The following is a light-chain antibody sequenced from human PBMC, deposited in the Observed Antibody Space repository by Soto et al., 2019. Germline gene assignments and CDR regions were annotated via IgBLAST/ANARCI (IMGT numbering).Light chain of an antibody. CDR2: GAS. CDR1: QSVSSN. V-gene: IGKV3-15*01. CDR3: QQYNNWPPE. Sequence: EIVMTQSPATLSVSPGERATLSCRASQSVSSNLAWYQQKPGQAPRLLIYGASTRATGIPARFSGXXXGTXXTLTISSLQSEDFAVYYCQQYNNWPPEFGQGTKVEIK. J-gene: IGKJ1*01.